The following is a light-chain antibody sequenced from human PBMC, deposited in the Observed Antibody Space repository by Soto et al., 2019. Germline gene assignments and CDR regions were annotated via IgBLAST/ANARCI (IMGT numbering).Light chain of an antibody. CDR2: YAS. CDR3: QHYGPSFLLT. V-gene: IGKV3-20*01. CDR1: QSVNSNY. Sequence: EIVLTKSPGTVSLSPGERATLSCRASQSVNSNYLAWYQQKPGQAPRLLMYYASTRATGIPDRFSGSGSGTDFTLTINRLEPEDFAVYYCQHYGPSFLLTFGGGTKVEI. J-gene: IGKJ4*01.